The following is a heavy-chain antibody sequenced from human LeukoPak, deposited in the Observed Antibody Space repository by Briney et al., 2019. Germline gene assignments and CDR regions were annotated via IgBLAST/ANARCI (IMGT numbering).Heavy chain of an antibody. CDR1: GGIFSSYA. D-gene: IGHD2-15*01. CDR2: IIPILGIA. Sequence: ASVKVSCKASGGIFSSYAISWVRQAPGQGLEWMGRIIPILGIANYAQKFQGRVTMTADKSASTAYMELSSLRSEDTAVYYCARAQDDYFDYWGQGTLVTVSS. V-gene: IGHV1-69*04. CDR3: ARAQDDYFDY. J-gene: IGHJ4*02.